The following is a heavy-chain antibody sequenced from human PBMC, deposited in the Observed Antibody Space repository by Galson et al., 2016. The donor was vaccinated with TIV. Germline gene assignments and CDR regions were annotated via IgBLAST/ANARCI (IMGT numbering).Heavy chain of an antibody. J-gene: IGHJ1*01. CDR2: IIPLFDIP. CDR3: SRHRDESFQV. D-gene: IGHD2-21*01. Sequence: SVKVSCKVSGDTFSSYTISWVRQAPGQGLEWVGRIIPLFDIPNYAQKFQGRVTIIADKSTTTVYLELSSLSFDDTAVYYCSRHRDESFQVWGQGALVTVSS. V-gene: IGHV1-69*02. CDR1: GDTFSSYT.